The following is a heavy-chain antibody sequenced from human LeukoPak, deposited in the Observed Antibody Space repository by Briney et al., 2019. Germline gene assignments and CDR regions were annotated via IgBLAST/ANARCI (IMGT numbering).Heavy chain of an antibody. CDR1: GGSISSHY. V-gene: IGHV4-59*11. D-gene: IGHD1-26*01. CDR3: ARTYSWKLPFDY. CDR2: TYYSGST. Sequence: SETLSLTCTVSGGSISSHYWSWIRQPPGKGLEWIGYTYYSGSTNYNPSLKSRVTISVDTSKNQFSLKLSSVTAADTAVYYCARTYSWKLPFDYWGQGTLVTVSS. J-gene: IGHJ4*02.